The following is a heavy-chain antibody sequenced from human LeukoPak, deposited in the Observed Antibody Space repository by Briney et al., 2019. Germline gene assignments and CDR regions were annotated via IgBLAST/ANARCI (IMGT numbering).Heavy chain of an antibody. CDR2: ISSGSNYI. CDR1: GFTFSTYS. D-gene: IGHD1-1*01. V-gene: IGHV3-21*01. Sequence: GGSLRLFCAASGFTFSTYSMNWVRQAPGKGLEWVSSISSGSNYIYYADSVKGRFTISRDNAKNSLYLQMNSLRAEDTAVYYCARGERRGYFDYWGQGTLVTVSS. J-gene: IGHJ4*02. CDR3: ARGERRGYFDY.